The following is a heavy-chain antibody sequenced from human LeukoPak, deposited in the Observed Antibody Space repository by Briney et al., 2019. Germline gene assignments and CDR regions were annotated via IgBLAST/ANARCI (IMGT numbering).Heavy chain of an antibody. CDR3: ARYSSGWYPYYFDY. V-gene: IGHV3-7*01. CDR1: GFTFSSYA. J-gene: IGHJ4*02. CDR2: IKQDGSEK. D-gene: IGHD6-19*01. Sequence: PGGSLRLSCAASGFTFSSYAMSWVRQAPGKGLEWVANIKQDGSEKYYVDSVKGRFTISRDNAKNSLYLQMNSLRAEDTAVYYCARYSSGWYPYYFDYWGQGTLVTVSS.